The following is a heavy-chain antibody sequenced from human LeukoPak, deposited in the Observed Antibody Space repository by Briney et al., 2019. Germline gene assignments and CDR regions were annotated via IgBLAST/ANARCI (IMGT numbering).Heavy chain of an antibody. D-gene: IGHD1-26*01. CDR3: ARHGGSYTFDL. V-gene: IGHV4-59*01. CDR2: MYDSGST. J-gene: IGHJ4*02. Sequence: SETLSLTCTVSGGSFSRYYWSWIRQPPGKGLEFIGYMYDSGSTNYNPSLKSRVTISVDTSKNQSSLRLNSVTAADTAVYYCARHGGSYTFDLWGQGVLVTVSS. CDR1: GGSFSRYY.